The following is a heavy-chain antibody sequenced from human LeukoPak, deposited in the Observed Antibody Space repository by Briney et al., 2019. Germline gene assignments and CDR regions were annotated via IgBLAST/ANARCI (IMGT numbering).Heavy chain of an antibody. CDR2: IKQDGSEK. V-gene: IGHV3-7*01. D-gene: IGHD7-27*01. CDR1: GFTFSSYW. J-gene: IGHJ4*02. Sequence: GGSLRLSCAASGFTFSSYWMSWVRQAPGKGLEWVANIKQDGSEKYYADSVKGRFTISRDNSKNTLYLQMNSLRAEDTAVYYCAKLGQGSSSVDYWGQGTLVTVSS. CDR3: AKLGQGSSSVDY.